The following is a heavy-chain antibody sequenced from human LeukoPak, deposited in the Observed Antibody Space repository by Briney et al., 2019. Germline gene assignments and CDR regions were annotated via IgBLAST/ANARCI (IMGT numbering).Heavy chain of an antibody. J-gene: IGHJ3*02. Sequence: GGSLRLSCAASGFTFSSYSMHWVRQAPGKGLVWVSRINSDGSSTSYADSVKGRFTISRDNAKNTLYLQVNSLRAEDTAVYYCVRPALGAFDIWGQGTMVTVSS. CDR3: VRPALGAFDI. V-gene: IGHV3-74*01. CDR1: GFTFSSYS. CDR2: INSDGSST.